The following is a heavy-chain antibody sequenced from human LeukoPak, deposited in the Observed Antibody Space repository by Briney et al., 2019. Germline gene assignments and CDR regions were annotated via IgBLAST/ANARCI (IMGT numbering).Heavy chain of an antibody. J-gene: IGHJ4*02. V-gene: IGHV4-59*01. CDR1: GFTFSNAW. Sequence: GSLRLSCAASGFTFSNAWMSWIRQPPGKGLEWIGYIYYSGSTNYNPSLKSRVTISVDTSKNQFSLKLSSVTAADTAVYYCARETPGGPIDYWGQGTLVTVSS. CDR3: ARETPGGPIDY. CDR2: IYYSGST. D-gene: IGHD6-25*01.